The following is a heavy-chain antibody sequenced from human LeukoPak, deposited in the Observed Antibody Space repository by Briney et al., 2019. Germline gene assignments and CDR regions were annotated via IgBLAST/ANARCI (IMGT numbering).Heavy chain of an antibody. V-gene: IGHV3-21*01. J-gene: IGHJ6*02. CDR1: GFTLSSYS. Sequence: NPGGSLRLSCAASGFTLSSYSMNWVRQAPGKGPEWVSYISSSSTHIYYADSVKGRFTISRDNAKNSLYLQMNSLRDEDTAVYYCARLPGDTAMVFSYYYYGMDVWGQGTTVTVSS. CDR2: ISSSSTHI. D-gene: IGHD5-18*01. CDR3: ARLPGDTAMVFSYYYYGMDV.